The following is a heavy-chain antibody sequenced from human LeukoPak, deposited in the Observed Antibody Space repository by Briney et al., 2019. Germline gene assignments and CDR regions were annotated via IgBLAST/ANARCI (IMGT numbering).Heavy chain of an antibody. Sequence: GGSLRLSCAASGFTFSSYWMSWVRQAPGKGLEWVANIKQDGSEKYYVDSVKGRFTISRDNAKNSLYLQMNSLRAEDTAVYYCARSQEGDILTGRGLYYYYYGMDVWGQGTTVTVSS. CDR2: IKQDGSEK. J-gene: IGHJ6*02. D-gene: IGHD3-9*01. CDR3: ARSQEGDILTGRGLYYYYYGMDV. CDR1: GFTFSSYW. V-gene: IGHV3-7*01.